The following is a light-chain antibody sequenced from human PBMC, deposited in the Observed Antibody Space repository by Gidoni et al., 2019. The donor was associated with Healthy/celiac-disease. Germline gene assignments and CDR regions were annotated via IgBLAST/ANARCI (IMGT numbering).Light chain of an antibody. CDR2: DAS. CDR1: QGISSA. CDR3: QQFNNYPRT. Sequence: AIKLTQSPSSLSASVGDRVTITFRASQGISSALAWYQQKPGKAPKLLIYDASSLESGVPSRFSGSGSVTDFTLTISSLQPEDFATYYCQQFNNYPRTFGQGTKVEIK. J-gene: IGKJ1*01. V-gene: IGKV1D-13*01.